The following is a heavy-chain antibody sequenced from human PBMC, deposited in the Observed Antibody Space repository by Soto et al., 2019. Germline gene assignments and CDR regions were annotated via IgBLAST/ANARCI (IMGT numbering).Heavy chain of an antibody. D-gene: IGHD6-19*01. J-gene: IGHJ4*02. CDR2: IYDSWST. CDR3: AGIAVAGRYGGGVLDY. V-gene: IGHV4-39*01. CDR1: GGSISSSSYY. Sequence: SETLSLTCTVSGGSISSSSYYWGWIRQPPGKGLEWIGNIYDSWSTYYNQSLQSLVTMYVDTSENQFPLKLTSVTAPAAAVYYCAGIAVAGRYGGGVLDYWGQGALVPVSS.